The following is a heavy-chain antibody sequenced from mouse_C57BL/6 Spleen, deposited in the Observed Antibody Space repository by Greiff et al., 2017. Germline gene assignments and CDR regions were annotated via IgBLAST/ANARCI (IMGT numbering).Heavy chain of an antibody. CDR2: IDPSDSYT. Sequence: VQLQQPGAELVKPGASVKLSCKAYGYTFTSYWMQWVKQRPGQGLEWIGEIDPSDSYTNYNQKFKGKATLTVDTSSSTAYMQLSSLTSEDSAVYYCARRSTMITTLDYWGQGTTLTVSS. J-gene: IGHJ2*01. D-gene: IGHD2-4*01. CDR3: ARRSTMITTLDY. CDR1: GYTFTSYW. V-gene: IGHV1-50*01.